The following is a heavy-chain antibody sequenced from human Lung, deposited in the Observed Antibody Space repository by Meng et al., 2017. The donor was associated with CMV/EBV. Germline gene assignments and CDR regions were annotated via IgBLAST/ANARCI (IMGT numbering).Heavy chain of an antibody. D-gene: IGHD3-3*01. CDR1: GFTFTSSA. V-gene: IGHV1-58*01. Sequence: SXXVSCKASGFTFTSSAVQWVRQARGQRLEWIGWIVVGSGNTNYAQKFQERVTITRDMSTSTAYMELSSLRSEDTAVYYCAAGSHVIEYYDFWSGYYTPPNFDYWGHGTLVTVSS. J-gene: IGHJ4*01. CDR3: AAGSHVIEYYDFWSGYYTPPNFDY. CDR2: IVVGSGNT.